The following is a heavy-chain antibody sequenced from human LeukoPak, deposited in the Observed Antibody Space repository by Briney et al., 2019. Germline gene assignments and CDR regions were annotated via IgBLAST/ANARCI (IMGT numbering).Heavy chain of an antibody. Sequence: GGSLRLSCVVSGFTFSDYGMHWARQAPGKGLEWVAVIWYDGTNKYYADSVEGRFTISRDNSKNTLYLQMNSLRAEDTAVYYCARTRYNSGGGDYWGQGTPVIVSP. CDR2: IWYDGTNK. CDR1: GFTFSDYG. CDR3: ARTRYNSGGGDY. J-gene: IGHJ4*02. V-gene: IGHV3-33*01. D-gene: IGHD6-19*01.